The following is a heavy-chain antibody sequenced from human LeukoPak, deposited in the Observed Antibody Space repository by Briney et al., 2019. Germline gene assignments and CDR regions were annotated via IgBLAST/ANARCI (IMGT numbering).Heavy chain of an antibody. V-gene: IGHV3-23*01. CDR1: GFTFDNYA. J-gene: IGHJ4*02. CDR2: ISGSGGGT. CDR3: ARGQRRHIDMAPSFDY. Sequence: GGSLRLSCAASGFTFDNYAMSWVRQAPGKGLGLEWVSSISGSGGGTHYADSVKGRFTISRDNSKNTLYLQMNSLRGEDTAVYSCARGQRRHIDMAPSFDYWGQGTLVTVSS. D-gene: IGHD5-24*01.